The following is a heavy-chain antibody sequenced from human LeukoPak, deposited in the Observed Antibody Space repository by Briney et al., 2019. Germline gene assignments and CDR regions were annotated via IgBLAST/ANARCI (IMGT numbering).Heavy chain of an antibody. Sequence: PGGSLRLSCAASGFTFSSYEMNWVRQAPGKGLEWVSYISSSGSTIYYADSVKGRFTISRDNAKNSLYLQMNSLRAEDTAVYYCARALGYSQKLYYMDVWGKGTTVTISS. V-gene: IGHV3-48*03. J-gene: IGHJ6*03. CDR2: ISSSGSTI. D-gene: IGHD6-13*01. CDR3: ARALGYSQKLYYMDV. CDR1: GFTFSSYE.